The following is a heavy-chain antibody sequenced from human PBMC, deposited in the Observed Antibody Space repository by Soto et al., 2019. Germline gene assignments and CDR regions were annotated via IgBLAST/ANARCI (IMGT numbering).Heavy chain of an antibody. Sequence: SETLSLTCTVSGGSISSYYWSWIRQPPGKGLEWIGYIYYSGTTNYNPSLESRVTISVDTSKNQFSLKLSSVTAADTAVYYCARLYGQLLSRFDPWGQGTLVTVSS. CDR1: GGSISSYY. V-gene: IGHV4-59*01. CDR2: IYYSGTT. D-gene: IGHD3-10*01. J-gene: IGHJ5*02. CDR3: ARLYGQLLSRFDP.